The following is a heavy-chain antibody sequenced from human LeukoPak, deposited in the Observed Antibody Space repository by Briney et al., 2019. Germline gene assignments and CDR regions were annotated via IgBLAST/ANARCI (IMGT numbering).Heavy chain of an antibody. J-gene: IGHJ4*02. CDR3: AKSPADLEYSSGSFDY. CDR2: IYYSGST. V-gene: IGHV4-39*07. Sequence: SETLSLTCTVSGGSISSSSYYWGWIRQPPGKGLEWIGSIYYSGSTYYNPSLKSRVTISVDTSKNQFSLKLSSVTAADTAVYYCAKSPADLEYSSGSFDYWGQGTLVTVSS. D-gene: IGHD6-19*01. CDR1: GGSISSSSYY.